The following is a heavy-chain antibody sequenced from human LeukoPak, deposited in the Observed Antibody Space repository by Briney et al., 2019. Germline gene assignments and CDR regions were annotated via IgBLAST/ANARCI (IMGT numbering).Heavy chain of an antibody. J-gene: IGHJ4*02. D-gene: IGHD3-10*01. CDR1: GFTFSSYA. V-gene: IGHV3-30-3*01. CDR3: ARDYYGSGSYGYFDY. CDR2: ISYDGSNK. Sequence: GGSLRLSCAASGFTFSSYAMHWVCQAPGKGLEWVAVISYDGSNKYYADSVKGRFTISRDNSKNTVYLQMNSLRAEDTALYYCARDYYGSGSYGYFDYWGQGTLVTVFS.